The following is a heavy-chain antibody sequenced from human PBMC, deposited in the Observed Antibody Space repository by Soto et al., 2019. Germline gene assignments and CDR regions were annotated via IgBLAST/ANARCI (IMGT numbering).Heavy chain of an antibody. J-gene: IGHJ6*04. V-gene: IGHV1-69*12. D-gene: IGHD5-12*01. CDR3: ARAKGRLQFGGHYYYAMDV. CDR1: GGTFGNSA. Sequence: QVQLVHSGAEVKKPGSSVTVSCKASGGTFGNSAISWVRQAPGQGPEWMGGTIPIFPSPDYAQKFQGRLTITADASTMTAYLELTSPTSADTAVYYWARAKGRLQFGGHYYYAMDVWGKGTTVTVSS. CDR2: TIPIFPSP.